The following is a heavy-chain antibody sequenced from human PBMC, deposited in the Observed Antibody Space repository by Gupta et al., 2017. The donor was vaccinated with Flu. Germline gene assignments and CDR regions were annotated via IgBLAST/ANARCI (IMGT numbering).Heavy chain of an antibody. V-gene: IGHV3-7*03. CDR3: ARGGHGSGWYDH. CDR2: IGHDGSER. J-gene: IGHJ5*02. CDR1: GFPFSDHW. D-gene: IGHD6-19*01. Sequence: EVQLVESGGSLVQPGGSLKLSCAASGFPFSDHWMSWVRQAPGKGLEWVANIGHDGSERFFVDSVKGRFTISRDNAKNSLFLQMNSLRVEDTATYYCARGGHGSGWYDHWGQGAKVTVSS.